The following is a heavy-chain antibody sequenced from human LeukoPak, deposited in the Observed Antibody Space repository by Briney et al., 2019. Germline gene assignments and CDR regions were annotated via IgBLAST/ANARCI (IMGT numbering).Heavy chain of an antibody. CDR2: IYHSGST. Sequence: PSQTLSLTCTVSGGSISSGGYYWSWIRQAPGKVLEWLGYIYHSGSTYYNPSLKSRVTISVDRSKNQFSLKLSSVTAADTAVYYCARSPPYYYDSSGYYFWFYWGQGTLVTVSS. CDR3: ARSPPYYYDSSGYYFWFY. V-gene: IGHV4-30-2*01. D-gene: IGHD3-22*01. J-gene: IGHJ4*02. CDR1: GGSISSGGYY.